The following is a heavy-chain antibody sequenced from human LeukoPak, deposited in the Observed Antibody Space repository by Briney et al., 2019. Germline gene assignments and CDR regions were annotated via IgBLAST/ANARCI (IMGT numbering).Heavy chain of an antibody. D-gene: IGHD3-10*01. Sequence: AGSLRLSCVASGFTFSTYAIHWVRQAPGKGLEWVAVVSKDGNTKYYADSVKGRFTISRDNSKNTLYLQMNSLRAEDTSVYYCARGIQPPKYYGSGSDTFDIWGQGTMVTVSS. CDR1: GFTFSTYA. V-gene: IGHV3-30*04. CDR3: ARGIQPPKYYGSGSDTFDI. CDR2: VSKDGNTK. J-gene: IGHJ3*02.